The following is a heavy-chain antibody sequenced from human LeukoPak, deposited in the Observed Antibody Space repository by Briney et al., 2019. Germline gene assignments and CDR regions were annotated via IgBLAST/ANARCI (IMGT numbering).Heavy chain of an antibody. V-gene: IGHV4-59*01. CDR3: ARGEYQLLYGLFDP. J-gene: IGHJ5*02. CDR1: GGSISSYY. CDR2: IYYSGST. D-gene: IGHD2-2*02. Sequence: PSETLSLTCTVSGGSISSYYWSWIRQPPGKGLEWTGYIYYSGSTNYNPSLKSRVTISVDTSKNQFSLKLSSVTAADTAVYYCARGEYQLLYGLFDPWGQGTLVTVSS.